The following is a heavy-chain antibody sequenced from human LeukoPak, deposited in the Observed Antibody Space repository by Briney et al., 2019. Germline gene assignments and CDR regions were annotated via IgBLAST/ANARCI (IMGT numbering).Heavy chain of an antibody. J-gene: IGHJ4*02. CDR1: GFIFSSYG. D-gene: IGHD3-10*01. CDR2: ISGSGSGGST. V-gene: IGHV3-23*01. CDR3: AKDWGNYFASGSSYLDY. Sequence: GGSLRLSCAASGFIFSSYGMTWVRQAPGKGLEWVSAISGSGSGGSTYYADSVKGRFTISRDNSRNTLYLQMNSLRPEDTAVYHCAKDWGNYFASGSSYLDYWGQGTLVTVSS.